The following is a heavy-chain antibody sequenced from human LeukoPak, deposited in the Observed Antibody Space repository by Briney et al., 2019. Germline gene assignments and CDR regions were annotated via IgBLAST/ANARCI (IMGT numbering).Heavy chain of an antibody. CDR3: ARPLTIAGTWNFQN. CDR1: GFTFSTYW. D-gene: IGHD1-20*01. Sequence: GGSLRLSCVASGFTFSTYWMSWVRQAPGKGLEWVANIRQDGRDKYYVGSVRGRFTISRDNADNSLFLEMNSLREEDTAVYYCARPLTIAGTWNFQNWGQGTLVTVSS. V-gene: IGHV3-7*01. CDR2: IRQDGRDK. J-gene: IGHJ1*01.